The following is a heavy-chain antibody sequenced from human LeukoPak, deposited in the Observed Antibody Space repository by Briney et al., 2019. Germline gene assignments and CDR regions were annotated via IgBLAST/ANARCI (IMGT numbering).Heavy chain of an antibody. D-gene: IGHD5-24*01. Sequence: SETLSLTCTVSGGSRMGGVYYWSWIRQPAGKALEWIGRIYNSGTTNYNPSLKSRVTILVDTSKNQFSLKLSSVTAADTAVYYCARHRSGWLQSSFDYWGQGTLVTVSS. J-gene: IGHJ4*02. CDR2: IYNSGTT. V-gene: IGHV4-61*02. CDR3: ARHRSGWLQSSFDY. CDR1: GGSRMGGVYY.